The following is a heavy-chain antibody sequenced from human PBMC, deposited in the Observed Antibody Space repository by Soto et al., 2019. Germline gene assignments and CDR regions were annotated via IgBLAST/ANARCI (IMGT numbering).Heavy chain of an antibody. J-gene: IGHJ5*02. CDR3: ARVIPGVEAWFDP. CDR1: GYNFNIYG. D-gene: IGHD2-2*01. CDR2: ISAYDGKT. V-gene: IGHV1-18*01. Sequence: QVQLVQSGAEVKKPGASVKVSCKASGYNFNIYGINWVRQAPGQGLELMGWISAYDGKTTYAEKFQGRVTMTIDTSTSTAYMDLRSLTSDDTAVYYCARVIPGVEAWFDPWGQGTLVTVSS.